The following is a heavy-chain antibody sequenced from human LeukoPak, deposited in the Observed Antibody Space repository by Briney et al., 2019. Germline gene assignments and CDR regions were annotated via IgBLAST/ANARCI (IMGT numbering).Heavy chain of an antibody. CDR1: GFTFSSYA. CDR2: ISGSGGST. J-gene: IGHJ4*02. D-gene: IGHD5-12*01. CDR3: AKRVRYSGYGRIDY. Sequence: GGSLRLSCAASGFTFSSYAMSWVRQAPGKGLEGVSAISGSGGSTYYADSVKGRFTISRDNSKNTLYLQMNSLRAEDTAVYYCAKRVRYSGYGRIDYWGQGTLVTVSS. V-gene: IGHV3-23*01.